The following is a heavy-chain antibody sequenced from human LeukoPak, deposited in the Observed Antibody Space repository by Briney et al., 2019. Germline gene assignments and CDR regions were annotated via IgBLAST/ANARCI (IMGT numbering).Heavy chain of an antibody. J-gene: IGHJ4*02. Sequence: PSETLSLTCAVSGGSFSGYYWSWIRQPPGKGLEWIGEINHSGRTKYNPALKSGGTISVETSKNQFSLKLSSVTAADTAVYYCARHFPSWLQKGFDYWGQGTLVTVSS. V-gene: IGHV4-34*01. CDR2: INHSGRT. D-gene: IGHD5-24*01. CDR3: ARHFPSWLQKGFDY. CDR1: GGSFSGYY.